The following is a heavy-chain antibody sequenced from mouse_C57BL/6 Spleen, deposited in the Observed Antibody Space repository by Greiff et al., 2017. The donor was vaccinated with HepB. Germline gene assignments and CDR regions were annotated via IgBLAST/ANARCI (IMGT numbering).Heavy chain of an antibody. CDR2: ISSGSSTI. V-gene: IGHV5-17*01. J-gene: IGHJ4*01. Sequence: VQLKESGGGLVKPGGSLKLSCAASGFTFSDYGMHWVRQAPEKGLEWVAYISSGSSTIYYADTVKGRFTISRDNAKNTLFLQMTSLRSEDTAMYYCARKVYGYDGGYAMDYWGQGTSVTVSS. D-gene: IGHD2-2*01. CDR3: ARKVYGYDGGYAMDY. CDR1: GFTFSDYG.